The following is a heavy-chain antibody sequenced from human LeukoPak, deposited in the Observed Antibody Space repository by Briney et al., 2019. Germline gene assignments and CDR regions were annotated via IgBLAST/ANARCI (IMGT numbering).Heavy chain of an antibody. CDR3: ARTRGYSYGHSSEACYFDY. J-gene: IGHJ4*02. D-gene: IGHD5-18*01. CDR1: GFTFSSYA. Sequence: PGGSLRLSCAASGFTFSSYAMHWVRQAPGKGLEWVAVISYDGSNKYYADSVKGRFTISRDNSKNTLYLQMNSLRAEDTAVYYCARTRGYSYGHSSEACYFDYWGQGTRVTVSS. CDR2: ISYDGSNK. V-gene: IGHV3-30-3*01.